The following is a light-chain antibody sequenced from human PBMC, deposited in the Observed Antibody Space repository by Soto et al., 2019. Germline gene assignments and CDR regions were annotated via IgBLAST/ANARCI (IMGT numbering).Light chain of an antibody. CDR3: QQLNTFPVT. CDR2: ASS. CDR1: QGISSY. V-gene: IGKV1-9*01. J-gene: IGKJ5*01. Sequence: DIQLTQSPSFLSASVGDRVTISCWASQGISSYLAWYQQTPGKAPKLLIYASSTLQSGLPSSFSGSGSGTDFTLTIGSLQPEDFVTDYCQQLNTFPVTVGRGTRLDI.